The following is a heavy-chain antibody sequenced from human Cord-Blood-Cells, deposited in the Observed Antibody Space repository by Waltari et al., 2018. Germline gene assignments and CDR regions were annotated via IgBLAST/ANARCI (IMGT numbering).Heavy chain of an antibody. D-gene: IGHD7-27*01. V-gene: IGHV4-34*01. Sequence: QVQLQQWGAGLLKPSETLSLTCAVYGGSFSGYYWSWIRQPPGKGLEGVGEINHSGSTNYNPSLKSRVTISVDTTKNQFALKLSSVTAADTAVYYCARRRTGDEGQIDYWGQGTLVTVSS. CDR2: INHSGST. CDR3: ARRRTGDEGQIDY. CDR1: GGSFSGYY. J-gene: IGHJ4*02.